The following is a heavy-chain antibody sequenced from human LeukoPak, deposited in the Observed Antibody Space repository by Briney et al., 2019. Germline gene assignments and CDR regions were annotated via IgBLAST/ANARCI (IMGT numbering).Heavy chain of an antibody. D-gene: IGHD3-10*01. CDR2: IYYSRST. V-gene: IGHV4-59*08. CDR1: GGSISSYY. J-gene: IGHJ6*02. Sequence: SETLSLTCTVSGGSISSYYWSWIRQPPGKGLEWIGYIYYSRSTNYNPSLKSRVTISVDTSKNQFSLKLSSVTAADTAVYYCARLRFTDYYYYGMDVWGQGTTVTVSS. CDR3: ARLRFTDYYYYGMDV.